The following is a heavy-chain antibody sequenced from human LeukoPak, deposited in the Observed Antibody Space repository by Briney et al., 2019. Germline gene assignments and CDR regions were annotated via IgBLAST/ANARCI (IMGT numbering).Heavy chain of an antibody. CDR1: GFTFSNAW. D-gene: IGHD5-24*01. CDR2: VKSTTDGGTT. J-gene: IGHJ4*02. V-gene: IGHV3-15*01. Sequence: GGSLRLSCAASGFTFSNAWMNWVRQAPGKGLEWVGRVKSTTDGGTTYYAAPVKGRFTISRHDSKNTLYLQMNTLKTEDTAVYYCTTVADAYGLKYFDYWGQGALVTVSS. CDR3: TTVADAYGLKYFDY.